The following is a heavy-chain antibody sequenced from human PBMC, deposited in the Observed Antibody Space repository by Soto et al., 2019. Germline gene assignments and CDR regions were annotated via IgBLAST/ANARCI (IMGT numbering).Heavy chain of an antibody. V-gene: IGHV1-2*02. CDR3: ARCRIAVAGYHFDY. CDR2: INPNSGGT. D-gene: IGHD6-19*01. CDR1: GYSFTVYY. J-gene: IGHJ4*02. Sequence: PAEVSCTASGYSFTVYYMHWARQATGQGLEWIGWINPNSGGTNYAQKFQGRVTMTRDTSISTAYMELSRLRSDDTAVYYCARCRIAVAGYHFDYWGQGTLVTVSS.